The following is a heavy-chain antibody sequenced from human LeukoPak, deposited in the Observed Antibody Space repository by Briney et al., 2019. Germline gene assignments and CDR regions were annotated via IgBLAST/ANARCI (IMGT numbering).Heavy chain of an antibody. V-gene: IGHV3-53*01. J-gene: IGHJ5*02. Sequence: GGSLRLSCAASGFTVSDNYMSWVREAPGKGLEWVSVMYSRGDTYYANSVKGRFTFSRDISKNTLYLQMNGLRTEDTAMYYCARDAPQVPAAGVLASWGQGTLVTVSS. CDR2: MYSRGDT. D-gene: IGHD6-13*01. CDR1: GFTVSDNY. CDR3: ARDAPQVPAAGVLAS.